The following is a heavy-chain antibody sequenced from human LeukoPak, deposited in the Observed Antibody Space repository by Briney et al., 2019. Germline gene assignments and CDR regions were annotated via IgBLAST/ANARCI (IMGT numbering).Heavy chain of an antibody. J-gene: IGHJ5*02. Sequence: SETLSLTCTVSGGSISSSSYYWGWIRQPPGKGLEWIGSIYYSGSTYYNPSLKSRVTISVDTSRNQFSLKLSSVTAADTAVYYCARVPWSDNWFDPWGQGTLVTVSS. V-gene: IGHV4-39*07. CDR2: IYYSGST. CDR3: ARVPWSDNWFDP. D-gene: IGHD2-8*02. CDR1: GGSISSSSYY.